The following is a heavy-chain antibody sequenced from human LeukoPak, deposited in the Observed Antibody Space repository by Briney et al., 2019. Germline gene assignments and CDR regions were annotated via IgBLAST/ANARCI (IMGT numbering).Heavy chain of an antibody. CDR3: ARVNFDHAFDI. V-gene: IGHV1-69*11. Sequence: ASVKVSCKASGGTFSSYGISWVRQAPGQGLEWMGRIIPILGTVNYAQNFQGRVTITTDESTRTAYMDVSSLRSEDTAVYYYARVNFDHAFDIWGQGTMVTVSS. D-gene: IGHD3-9*01. J-gene: IGHJ3*02. CDR1: GGTFSSYG. CDR2: IIPILGTV.